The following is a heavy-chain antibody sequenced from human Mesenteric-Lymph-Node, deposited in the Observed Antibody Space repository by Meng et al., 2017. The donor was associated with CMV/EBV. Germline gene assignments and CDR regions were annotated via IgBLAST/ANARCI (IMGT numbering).Heavy chain of an antibody. J-gene: IGHJ3*02. CDR3: ARSWNYEGPGAFDI. CDR1: GGSISSSSYY. Sequence: SETLSLTCTVSGGSISSSSYYWGWIRQPPGKGLEWIGSIYYSGSTYYNPSLKSRVTISVNTSKNQFSLKLSSVTAADTAVYYCARSWNYEGPGAFDIWGQGTMVTVSS. CDR2: IYYSGST. D-gene: IGHD1-7*01. V-gene: IGHV4-39*07.